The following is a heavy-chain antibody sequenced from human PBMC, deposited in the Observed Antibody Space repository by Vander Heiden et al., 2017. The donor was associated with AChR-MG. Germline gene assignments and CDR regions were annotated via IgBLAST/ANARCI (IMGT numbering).Heavy chain of an antibody. CDR1: GFTFSNAW. D-gene: IGHD3-3*01. Sequence: EVQLVESGGGLVKPGGSLRLSCAASGFTFSNAWMSWVRQAPGKGLEWVGRIKSKTDGGTTDYAAPVKGRFTISRDDSKNTLYLQMNSLKTEDTAVYYCTTLSYYDFWSGYLDIWGQGTMVTVSS. J-gene: IGHJ3*02. V-gene: IGHV3-15*01. CDR2: IKSKTDGGTT. CDR3: TTLSYYDFWSGYLDI.